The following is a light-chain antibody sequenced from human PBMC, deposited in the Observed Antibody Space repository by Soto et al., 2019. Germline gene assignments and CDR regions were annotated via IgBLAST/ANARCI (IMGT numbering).Light chain of an antibody. Sequence: QSVLTQPPSASGTPGXXVTISCSXXXXXIGSNYVYWYQQLPGTAPKLLISRNNQRPSGVPDRFFGSKSGTSASLAISGLRSEVEADYYCAAWDDSLSGVVFGGGTKLTVL. V-gene: IGLV1-47*01. CDR2: RNN. CDR3: AAWDDSLSGVV. CDR1: XXXIGSNY. J-gene: IGLJ2*01.